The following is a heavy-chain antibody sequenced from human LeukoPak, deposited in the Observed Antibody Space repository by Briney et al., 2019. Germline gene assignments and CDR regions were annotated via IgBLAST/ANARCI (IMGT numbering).Heavy chain of an antibody. CDR2: ISSSSSTI. V-gene: IGHV3-48*04. D-gene: IGHD6-13*01. J-gene: IGHJ4*02. CDR3: ARGDSSSWYLRYYFDY. CDR1: GFTSSSYS. Sequence: TGGSLRLSGAASGFTSSSYSMNWVRQAPGKGLEWVSYISSSSSTIYYADSVKGRFTISRDNAKNSLYLQMNSLRAEDTAVYYCARGDSSSWYLRYYFDYWGQGTLVTVSS.